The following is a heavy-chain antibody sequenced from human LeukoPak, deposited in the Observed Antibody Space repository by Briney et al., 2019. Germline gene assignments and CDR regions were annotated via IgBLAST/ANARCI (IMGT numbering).Heavy chain of an antibody. D-gene: IGHD4-17*01. CDR2: ISAYNGNT. CDR3: ARDRSDYGDSNFDY. Sequence: GSVTVSCMASGYTFTSYVISWVRQAPGQGGEGMGWISAYNGNTNYAQKLQGRVTMTTDTSTSTAYMELRSLRSYDTAVYYCARDRSDYGDSNFDYWGQGTLVTVSS. V-gene: IGHV1-18*01. CDR1: GYTFTSYV. J-gene: IGHJ4*02.